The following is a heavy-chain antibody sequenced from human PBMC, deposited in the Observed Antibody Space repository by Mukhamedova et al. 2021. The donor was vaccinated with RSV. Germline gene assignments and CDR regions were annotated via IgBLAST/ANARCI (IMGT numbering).Heavy chain of an antibody. D-gene: IGHD2-15*01. J-gene: IGHJ4*02. V-gene: IGHV4-30-4*01. CDR3: ARGSVTGGMYYFDY. CDR2: IYYSGST. Sequence: GKGLEWIGYIYYSGSTYYNPSLKSRVTISVDTSKNQFSLKLSSVTAADTAVYYCARGSVTGGMYYFDYWGQGTLVTVSS.